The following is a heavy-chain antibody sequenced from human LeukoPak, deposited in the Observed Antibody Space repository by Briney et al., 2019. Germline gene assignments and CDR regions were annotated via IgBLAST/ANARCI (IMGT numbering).Heavy chain of an antibody. CDR1: EYTFTGYY. D-gene: IGHD4-11*01. Sequence: ASVKVSCKASEYTFTGYYMHWVRQAPGQGLEWMGRINPNSGGTNYAQKFQGRVTMTRDTSISTAYMELSRLRSDDTAVYYCARDVATTNWFDPWGQGTLVTVSS. J-gene: IGHJ5*02. CDR2: INPNSGGT. CDR3: ARDVATTNWFDP. V-gene: IGHV1-2*06.